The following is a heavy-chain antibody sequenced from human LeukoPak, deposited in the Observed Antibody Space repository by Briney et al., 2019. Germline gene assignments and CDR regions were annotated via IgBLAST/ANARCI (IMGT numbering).Heavy chain of an antibody. CDR1: GYSISSGYY. J-gene: IGHJ3*02. V-gene: IGHV4-38-2*02. CDR2: IYHSGST. Sequence: PSETLSLTCTVSGYSISSGYYWGWIRQPPGKGLEWIGSIYHSGSTYYNPSLKSRVTISVDTSKNQFSLKLSSVTAADTAVYYCARDQESRATGDGYNRAFDIWGQGTMVTVSS. D-gene: IGHD5-24*01. CDR3: ARDQESRATGDGYNRAFDI.